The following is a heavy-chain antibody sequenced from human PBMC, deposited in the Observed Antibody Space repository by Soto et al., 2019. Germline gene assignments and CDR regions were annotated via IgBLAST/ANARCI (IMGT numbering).Heavy chain of an antibody. CDR3: AKVMGSTSSTANFDY. Sequence: GGSLRLSCAASGFTLNNYAMGWVRQAPGKGLEWVASISYSGGSTNYADSVRGRCTISRDNSKNTLSLQMTSLRAEDTAVYYCAKVMGSTSSTANFDYWGRGTLVTVSS. V-gene: IGHV3-23*01. J-gene: IGHJ4*02. D-gene: IGHD3-10*01. CDR1: GFTLNNYA. CDR2: ISYSGGST.